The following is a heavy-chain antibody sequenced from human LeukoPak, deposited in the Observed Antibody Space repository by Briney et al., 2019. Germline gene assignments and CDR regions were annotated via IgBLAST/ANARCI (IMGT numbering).Heavy chain of an antibody. J-gene: IGHJ4*02. Sequence: SETLSLTCAVYGGSFSGYYWSWIRQPPGKGLEWIGEINHSGSTNYNPSLKSRVTISVDTSKNQFSLKLSSVTAADTAVYYCARATRHFDWLFPLFGYWGQGTLVTVSS. CDR1: GGSFSGYY. V-gene: IGHV4-34*01. D-gene: IGHD3-9*01. CDR3: ARATRHFDWLFPLFGY. CDR2: INHSGST.